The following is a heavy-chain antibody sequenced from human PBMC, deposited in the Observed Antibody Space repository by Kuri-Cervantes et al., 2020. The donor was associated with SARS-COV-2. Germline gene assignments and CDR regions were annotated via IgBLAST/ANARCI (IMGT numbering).Heavy chain of an antibody. J-gene: IGHJ6*02. V-gene: IGHV3-74*01. Sequence: GGSLRLSCAASGFTFSSYWMHWVRQAPGKGLVWVSRINSDGSSTSYADSVKGRFTISRDNSKNTLYLQMNSLRAEDTAVYYCAMGQNEVATINYYHYGMDVWGQGTTVTVSS. CDR3: AMGQNEVATINYYHYGMDV. CDR1: GFTFSSYW. D-gene: IGHD5-12*01. CDR2: INSDGSST.